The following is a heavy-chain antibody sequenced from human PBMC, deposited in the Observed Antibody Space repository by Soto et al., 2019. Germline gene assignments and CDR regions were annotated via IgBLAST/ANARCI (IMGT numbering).Heavy chain of an antibody. D-gene: IGHD7-27*01. J-gene: IGHJ4*02. CDR1: GGSFSGYY. V-gene: IGHV4-34*01. CDR2: INHSGST. Sequence: SETLSLTCAVSGGSFSGYYWSWIRQPPGKGLEWIGEINHSGSTNYNPSLKSRVTISVDTSKNQFSLKLSSVTAADTAVYYCARDKTGNDYWGQGTLVTVSS. CDR3: ARDKTGNDY.